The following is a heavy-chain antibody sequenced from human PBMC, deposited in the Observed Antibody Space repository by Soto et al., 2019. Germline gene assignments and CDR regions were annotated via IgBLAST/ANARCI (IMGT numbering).Heavy chain of an antibody. J-gene: IGHJ3*02. V-gene: IGHV3-74*01. Sequence: GGSLRLSCAASGFTFSSYWMHWVRQAPGKGLVRVSRINSDGSSTSYADSVKGRFTISRDNAKNTLYLQMNSLRAEDTAVYYCASLHRIAAAGRAFDIWGQGTMVTVSS. D-gene: IGHD6-13*01. CDR3: ASLHRIAAAGRAFDI. CDR2: INSDGSST. CDR1: GFTFSSYW.